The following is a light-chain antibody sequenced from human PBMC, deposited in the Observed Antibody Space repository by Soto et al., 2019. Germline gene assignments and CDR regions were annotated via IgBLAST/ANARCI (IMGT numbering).Light chain of an antibody. V-gene: IGKV1-12*01. CDR2: SAS. Sequence: DIQMTQSPSSVSGSVGETVTITCRASQGVFSWLAWYQQKPGQAPKLLISSASSLQSGVPSRFSGSGSGTDFTLTINSLQPEDFATYYCQQANNFPPTFGQGTKVEIK. CDR1: QGVFSW. J-gene: IGKJ1*01. CDR3: QQANNFPPT.